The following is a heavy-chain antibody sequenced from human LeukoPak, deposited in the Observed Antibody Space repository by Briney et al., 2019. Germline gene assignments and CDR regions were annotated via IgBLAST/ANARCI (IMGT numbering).Heavy chain of an antibody. CDR2: ISGSGGST. Sequence: GGSLRLSCAASGFTFSSYAMSWVRQAPGKGLVWVSAISGSGGSTYYADSVKGRFTISRDNSKNTLYLQMNSLRAEDTAVYYCANTRPSSRELLSDYWGQGTLVTVSS. J-gene: IGHJ4*02. V-gene: IGHV3-23*01. CDR3: ANTRPSSRELLSDY. D-gene: IGHD1-26*01. CDR1: GFTFSSYA.